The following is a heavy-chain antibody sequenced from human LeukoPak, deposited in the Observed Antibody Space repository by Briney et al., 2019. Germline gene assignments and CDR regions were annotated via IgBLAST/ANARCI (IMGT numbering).Heavy chain of an antibody. V-gene: IGHV3-7*01. Sequence: GGSLGLSCAASGFTFNNYWMSWVRQAPGKGLEWVANIKQDGSEKYYVDSVKGRFTISRDNAKNSLYLQMNSLRAEDTAVYYCTRNQLWGQGTLVTVSS. CDR2: IKQDGSEK. D-gene: IGHD1-14*01. CDR1: GFTFNNYW. J-gene: IGHJ4*02. CDR3: TRNQL.